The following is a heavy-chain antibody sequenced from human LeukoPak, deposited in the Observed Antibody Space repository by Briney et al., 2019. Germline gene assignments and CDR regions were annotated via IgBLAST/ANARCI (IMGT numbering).Heavy chain of an antibody. CDR3: ARGPPRAQDWFDP. CDR2: IIPIFSTA. V-gene: IGHV1-69*05. CDR1: GGTFSSYA. J-gene: IGHJ5*02. Sequence: ASVKVSCKASGGTFSSYAISWVRQAPGQGLEWMGGIIPIFSTANYAQKFQGRVTITTDESTSTAYMELSSLRSEDTAVYYCARGPPRAQDWFDPWGQGTLVTVSS.